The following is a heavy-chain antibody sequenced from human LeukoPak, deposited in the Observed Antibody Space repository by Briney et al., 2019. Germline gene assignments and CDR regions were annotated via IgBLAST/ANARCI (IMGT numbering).Heavy chain of an antibody. CDR3: AKTSKYSTTWYDY. CDR2: ISGDGGST. CDR1: GFTSSSYA. Sequence: PGGSLRLSCAASGFTSSSYAMSWVRQAPGKGPEWVSGISGDGGSTYYADSVKGRFTISRGSSENALYLQMNSLRAEDTAVYYCAKTSKYSTTWYDYWGQGTLVTVSS. D-gene: IGHD6-13*01. J-gene: IGHJ4*02. V-gene: IGHV3-23*01.